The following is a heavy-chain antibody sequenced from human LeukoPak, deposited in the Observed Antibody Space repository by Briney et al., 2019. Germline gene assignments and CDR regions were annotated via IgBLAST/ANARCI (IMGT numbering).Heavy chain of an antibody. CDR3: ARHAMHSSSLFSLWFDP. V-gene: IGHV4-4*07. J-gene: IGHJ5*02. D-gene: IGHD6-13*01. Sequence: SETLSLTCTVSGGSISSYYWSWIRQPAGKGLEWIGRIYTSGSTNYNPSLKSRATMSVDTSKNQFSLKLSSVTAADTAVYYCARHAMHSSSLFSLWFDPWGQGTLVTVSS. CDR2: IYTSGST. CDR1: GGSISSYY.